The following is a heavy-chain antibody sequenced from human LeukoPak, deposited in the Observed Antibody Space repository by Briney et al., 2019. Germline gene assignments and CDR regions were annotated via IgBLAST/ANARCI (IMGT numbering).Heavy chain of an antibody. Sequence: PGGSLRLSCAASGLTFSSYAMSWVRQAPGKGLEWVSAISGSGGSTYYADSVKGRFTISRDNSKNTLYLQMNSLRAEDTAVYYCAKEGPVVPAAIFSPFYYGMDVWGQGTTVTVSS. D-gene: IGHD2-2*02. V-gene: IGHV3-23*01. CDR1: GLTFSSYA. CDR3: AKEGPVVPAAIFSPFYYGMDV. J-gene: IGHJ6*02. CDR2: ISGSGGST.